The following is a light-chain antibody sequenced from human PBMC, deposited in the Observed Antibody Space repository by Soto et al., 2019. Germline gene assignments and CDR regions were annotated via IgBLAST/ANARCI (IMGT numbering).Light chain of an antibody. J-gene: IGKJ1*01. CDR1: QSVNSD. CDR3: QQNNNWPRT. V-gene: IGKV3-15*01. Sequence: ETVMTQSPATLSVSPGERATLSCRASQSVNSDLAWYQKKPGQAPRLLIYGASTRATGIPARFSGGGSGTKFTLTISSLQSEDFAVYYCQQNNNWPRTFGQGTRWIS. CDR2: GAS.